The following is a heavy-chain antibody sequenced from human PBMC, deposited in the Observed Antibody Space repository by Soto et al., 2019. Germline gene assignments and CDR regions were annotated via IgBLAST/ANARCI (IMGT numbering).Heavy chain of an antibody. Sequence: QITLKESGPTLVKPTQTLTLTCTFSGFSLSTSGVGVGWIRQPPGKALEWLALIYWDDDKRYSPSLKSRLTSTKDTSKNQLVLTMTNMDPVDTATYYCAHTLAATGLFDYWGQGTLVTVSS. CDR3: AHTLAATGLFDY. CDR1: GFSLSTSGVG. D-gene: IGHD6-13*01. V-gene: IGHV2-5*02. CDR2: IYWDDDK. J-gene: IGHJ4*02.